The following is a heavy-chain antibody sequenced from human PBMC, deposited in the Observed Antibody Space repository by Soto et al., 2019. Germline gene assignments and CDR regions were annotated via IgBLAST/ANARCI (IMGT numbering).Heavy chain of an antibody. D-gene: IGHD6-25*01. Sequence: EVQLVESGGGLVQPGGSLRLSCAASGFTLSSYSKNWVRQAPGKGLEWVSYISSSSSTIYYADSVKGRFTISRDNAKNSLYLQMNSLRAEDTAVYYCARERIAAFDSWGQGTLVTVSS. J-gene: IGHJ4*02. CDR3: ARERIAAFDS. V-gene: IGHV3-48*01. CDR2: ISSSSSTI. CDR1: GFTLSSYS.